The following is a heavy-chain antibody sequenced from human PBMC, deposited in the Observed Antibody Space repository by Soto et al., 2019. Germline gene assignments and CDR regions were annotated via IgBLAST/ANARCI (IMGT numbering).Heavy chain of an antibody. CDR1: GYSFTSYW. CDR3: ARSPSIAAAGPYYYYYYGMDV. Sequence: GESLKISCKGSGYSFTSYWIGWVRQMPGKGLERMGIIYPGDSDTRYSPSFQGQVTISADKSISTAYLQWSSLKASDTAMYYCARSPSIAAAGPYYYYYYGMDVWGQGTTVTVSS. J-gene: IGHJ6*02. V-gene: IGHV5-51*01. CDR2: IYPGDSDT. D-gene: IGHD6-13*01.